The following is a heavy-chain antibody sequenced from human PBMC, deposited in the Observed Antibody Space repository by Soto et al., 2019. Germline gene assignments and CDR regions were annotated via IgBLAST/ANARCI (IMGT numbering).Heavy chain of an antibody. CDR1: GFIFSSYA. Sequence: EVQLLESGGGLVQPGGSLRLSCAASGFIFSSYAMSWVRQAPGKGLEWVSAISAGGGSTYYADTVKGRFTISRDNSKITLYLQMNSLTAEDTAVYYCAKGLHSSSWPKITPHYYYYVDVWGKGTTVTVSS. V-gene: IGHV3-23*01. CDR2: ISAGGGST. J-gene: IGHJ6*03. CDR3: AKGLHSSSWPKITPHYYYYVDV. D-gene: IGHD6-13*01.